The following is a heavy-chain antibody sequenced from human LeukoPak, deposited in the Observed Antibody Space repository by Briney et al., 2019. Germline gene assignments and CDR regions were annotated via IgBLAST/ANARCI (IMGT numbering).Heavy chain of an antibody. Sequence: SETLSLTCTVSGGSISSSSYYWRWIRKPPGKGLEWIGSFYYSGSTYYNPSLKSRVTISVDTSKNQFSLKLSSVTATDTAVYYCARRRSGNSYVDYWGQGTLVTVSS. CDR1: GGSISSSSYY. D-gene: IGHD5-18*01. CDR2: FYYSGST. V-gene: IGHV4-39*01. CDR3: ARRRSGNSYVDY. J-gene: IGHJ4*02.